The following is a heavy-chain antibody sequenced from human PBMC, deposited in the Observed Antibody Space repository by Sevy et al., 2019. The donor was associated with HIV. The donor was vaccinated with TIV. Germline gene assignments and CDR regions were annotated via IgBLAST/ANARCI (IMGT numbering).Heavy chain of an antibody. V-gene: IGHV3-49*03. CDR1: GFTFGDYA. J-gene: IGHJ6*02. D-gene: IGHD2-15*01. CDR3: TGASLYVCSGEYAPPHGMDV. CDR2: IRSKAYGGTT. Sequence: GGSLRLSCTASGFTFGDYAMSWFRQAPGKGLEWVGFIRSKAYGGTTEYAASVKGRFTISRDDSKSITYLKMNSLKTEDTAVYYWTGASLYVCSGEYAPPHGMDVWGQGTTVTVSS.